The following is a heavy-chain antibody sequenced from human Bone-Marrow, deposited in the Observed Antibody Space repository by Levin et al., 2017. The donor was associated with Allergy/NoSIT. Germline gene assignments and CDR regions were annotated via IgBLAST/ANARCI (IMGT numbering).Heavy chain of an antibody. D-gene: IGHD2-8*02. V-gene: IGHV1-2*02. CDR2: INPNLGTT. J-gene: IGHJ4*02. Sequence: GESLKISCKASGYTFKGYYIQWVRQAPGQGLEWMGWINPNLGTTTYSQKFRGRVTVTRDTSITTAYMELTRLTSDDTAVYFCTRGGCTGGVCSNYFDYWGQGTLITVSS. CDR1: GYTFKGYY. CDR3: TRGGCTGGVCSNYFDY.